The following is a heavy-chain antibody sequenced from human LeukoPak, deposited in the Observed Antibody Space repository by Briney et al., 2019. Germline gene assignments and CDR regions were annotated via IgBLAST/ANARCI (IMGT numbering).Heavy chain of an antibody. Sequence: PGGSLRLSCAASGFTFDDYGMSWVRQAPGKGLEWVSGINWNGGSTGYADSVKGRFTISRDNAKNSLYLQMNSLRAEDTAVYYCARGSAYYDSSGYICDYWGQGTLVTVSS. D-gene: IGHD3-22*01. J-gene: IGHJ4*02. CDR2: INWNGGST. V-gene: IGHV3-20*04. CDR1: GFTFDDYG. CDR3: ARGSAYYDSSGYICDY.